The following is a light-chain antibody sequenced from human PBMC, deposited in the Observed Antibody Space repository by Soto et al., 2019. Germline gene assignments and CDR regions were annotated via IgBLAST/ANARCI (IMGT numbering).Light chain of an antibody. J-gene: IGKJ2*03. CDR1: QGVSSSY. Sequence: EIVLTQSPGTLSLSPGERATLSCRASQGVSSSYLAWYQQKPGQAPRLLIYGASSRATGIPDRFSGSGSGTDFTLTISRLEPQDFGVYYGQQYGSSRPGYSFGQGTKLDIK. CDR2: GAS. CDR3: QQYGSSRPGYS. V-gene: IGKV3-20*01.